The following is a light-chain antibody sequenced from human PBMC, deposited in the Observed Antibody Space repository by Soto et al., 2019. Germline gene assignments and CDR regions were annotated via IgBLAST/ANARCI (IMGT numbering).Light chain of an antibody. CDR2: GTS. J-gene: IGKJ1*01. CDR3: QQYVTCPRS. Sequence: EIVLTQSPGILSLSPGARATLSCRASQTVAYTSLAWYQQRPGQAPRLLIYGTSPRATGTPDRFIGSGSGTAFTLTISRLEPEDFVVYYCQQYVTCPRSFGQGTKVE. V-gene: IGKV3-20*01. CDR1: QTVAYTS.